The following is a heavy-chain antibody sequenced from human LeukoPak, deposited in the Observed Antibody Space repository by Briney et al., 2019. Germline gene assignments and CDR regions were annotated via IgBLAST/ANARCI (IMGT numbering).Heavy chain of an antibody. CDR2: SRNKANSYTT. CDR1: GFTFSDHY. Sequence: GGSLRLSCAASGFTFSDHYMDWVRQAPGQGLEWVGRSRNKANSYTTEYAASVKGRFTISRDDSKNSLYLQMNSLKTEDTAVYHCVRVGRSETLDYWGQGTLVTVSS. J-gene: IGHJ4*02. CDR3: VRVGRSETLDY. V-gene: IGHV3-72*01.